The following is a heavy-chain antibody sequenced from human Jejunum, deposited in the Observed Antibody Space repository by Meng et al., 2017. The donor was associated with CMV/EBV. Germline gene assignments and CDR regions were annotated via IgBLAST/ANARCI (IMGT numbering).Heavy chain of an antibody. D-gene: IGHD2-8*02. CDR1: TLSRYG. CDR2: MNHNGGNT. J-gene: IGHJ3*02. V-gene: IGHV1-8*01. Sequence: TLSRYGMNWVRQATGQGLEWMGGMNHNGGNTGYAEKVQGRVTMTRNTSISTAYMELSSLRSEDTAVYYCARDASIRRAYTGVCDIWGRGAMVTVSS. CDR3: ARDASIRRAYTGVCDI.